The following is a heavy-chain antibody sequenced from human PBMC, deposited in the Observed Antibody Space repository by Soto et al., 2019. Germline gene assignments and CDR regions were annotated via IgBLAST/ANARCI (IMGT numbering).Heavy chain of an antibody. D-gene: IGHD5-12*01. CDR1: GYTFTYRY. Sequence: QMQLVQSGAEVKKTGSSVKVSCKASGYTFTYRYLHWVRQAPGQALEWMGWITPFNGNTNYAQKFQDRVTITRDRSMSTAYMEQSSLRSEDTAMYYCARSQSGYDAFDYWGQGTLVTVSS. CDR2: ITPFNGNT. J-gene: IGHJ4*02. V-gene: IGHV1-45*02. CDR3: ARSQSGYDAFDY.